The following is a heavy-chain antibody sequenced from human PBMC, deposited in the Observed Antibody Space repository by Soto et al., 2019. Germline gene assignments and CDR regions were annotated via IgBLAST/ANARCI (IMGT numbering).Heavy chain of an antibody. CDR2: MNPNSGNT. D-gene: IGHD3-22*01. CDR3: ARDYYDSSGSITPNWFDP. Sequence: GPSVKVSCKASGYTFTSYDINWVRQATGQGLEWMGWMNPNSGNTGYAQKFQGRVTMTRNTSISTAYMELSSLRSEDTAVYYCARDYYDSSGSITPNWFDPWGQGTLVTVSS. J-gene: IGHJ5*02. CDR1: GYTFTSYD. V-gene: IGHV1-8*01.